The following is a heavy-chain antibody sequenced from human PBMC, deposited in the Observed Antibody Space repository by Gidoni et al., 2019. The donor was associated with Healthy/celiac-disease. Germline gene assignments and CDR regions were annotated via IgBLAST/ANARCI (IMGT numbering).Heavy chain of an antibody. D-gene: IGHD3-9*01. CDR1: GFTFSSYS. V-gene: IGHV3-21*01. J-gene: IGHJ6*02. Sequence: EVQLVESGGGLVKPGGSLRLSCAASGFTFSSYSMNWVRQAPGKGLEWVSSISSSSSYIYYADSVKGRFTISRDNAKNSLYLQMNSLRAEDTAVYYCASTRVYDILTGYFRGSEYYGMDVWGQGTTVTVSS. CDR3: ASTRVYDILTGYFRGSEYYGMDV. CDR2: ISSSSSYI.